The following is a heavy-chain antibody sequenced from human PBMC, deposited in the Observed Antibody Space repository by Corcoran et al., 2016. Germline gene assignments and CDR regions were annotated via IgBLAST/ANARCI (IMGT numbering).Heavy chain of an antibody. CDR2: ISAYNGNT. J-gene: IGHJ5*02. V-gene: IGHV1-18*01. Sequence: QVQLVQSGAEVKKPGASVKVSCKASGYTFTSYGINWVRQAPGQGLEWVGWISAYNGNTNYAQKLQGRVAMTTDTSTSTAYMELRSLRSDDTAVYYCARDGGYNFWSGYDTGYWFDPWGQGTLVTVSS. CDR3: ARDGGYNFWSGYDTGYWFDP. D-gene: IGHD3-3*01. CDR1: GYTFTSYG.